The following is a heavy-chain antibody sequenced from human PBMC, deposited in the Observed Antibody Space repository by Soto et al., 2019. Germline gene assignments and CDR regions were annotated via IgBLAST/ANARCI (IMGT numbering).Heavy chain of an antibody. J-gene: IGHJ4*02. CDR1: GGSFSTYA. CDR2: IIPIFGTP. D-gene: IGHD3-10*01. V-gene: IGHV1-69*01. Sequence: ASLNGSCKAAGGSFSTYAISWWRQAPGQGLEWMGGIIPIFGTPNYAQRFQGRVTITADESTSTAYMELSRLRSEDTAVYYCERGRDDYGSGNYYKPIDFWGQGTLDTVSS. CDR3: ERGRDDYGSGNYYKPIDF.